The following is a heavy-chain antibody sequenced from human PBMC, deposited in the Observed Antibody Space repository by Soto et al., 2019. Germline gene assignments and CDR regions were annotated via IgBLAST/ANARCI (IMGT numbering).Heavy chain of an antibody. CDR1: GFTFSRFT. D-gene: IGHD3-10*01. CDR3: ARDLSGVGIESQ. V-gene: IGHV3-30*04. CDR2: ISGDERDK. Sequence: GGSLRLSCATSGFTFSRFTMHWVRQAPGEGLDWVAVISGDERDKRYAGSVQGRFTISRDNSKSTLYLQMNNLRTEDTAIYYCARDLSGVGIESQWGQGTLVTVSS. J-gene: IGHJ4*02.